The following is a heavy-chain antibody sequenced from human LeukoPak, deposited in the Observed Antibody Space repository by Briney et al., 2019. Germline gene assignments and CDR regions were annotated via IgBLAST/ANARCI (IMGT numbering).Heavy chain of an antibody. CDR3: ARDSGGLTFLLHMDV. Sequence: QPGGSLRLSCAASGFTFSSYAMHWVRQAPGKGLEWVAVISYDGSNKYYADSVKGRFTISRDNSKNTLYLQMNSLRAEDTAVYYCARDSGGLTFLLHMDVWGQGTTVTVSS. V-gene: IGHV3-30-3*01. CDR1: GFTFSSYA. J-gene: IGHJ6*02. CDR2: ISYDGSNK. D-gene: IGHD3-9*01.